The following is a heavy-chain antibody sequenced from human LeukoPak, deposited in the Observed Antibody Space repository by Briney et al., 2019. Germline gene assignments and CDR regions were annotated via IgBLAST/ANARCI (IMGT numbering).Heavy chain of an antibody. V-gene: IGHV1-2*02. Sequence: ASVKVSCKASGYTFTGYYMHWVRQAPGQGLEWMGWINPNSGGTNYAQKFQGRVTMTRDTSISTVYMELSSLRSEDTAVYYCARDYFGAAGTEFDYWGQGTLVTVSS. CDR1: GYTFTGYY. CDR2: INPNSGGT. CDR3: ARDYFGAAGTEFDY. J-gene: IGHJ4*02. D-gene: IGHD6-13*01.